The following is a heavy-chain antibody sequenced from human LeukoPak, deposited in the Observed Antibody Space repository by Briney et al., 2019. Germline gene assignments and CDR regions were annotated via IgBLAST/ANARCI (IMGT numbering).Heavy chain of an antibody. CDR2: ISGSGGST. CDR1: GFTFSSYA. CDR3: AREQWFRWEF. D-gene: IGHD3-10*01. J-gene: IGHJ4*02. V-gene: IGHV3-23*01. Sequence: GGSLRLSCAASGFTFSSYAMSWVRQAPGKGLEWVSAISGSGGSTYYADSVKGRFTISRDNSKNTLYLQLNRLTVEDTAVYYCAREQWFRWEFWGQGVLVTVSS.